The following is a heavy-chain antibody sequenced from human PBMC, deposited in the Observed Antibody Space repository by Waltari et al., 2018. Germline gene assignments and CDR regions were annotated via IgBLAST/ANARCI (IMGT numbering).Heavy chain of an antibody. V-gene: IGHV4-38-2*01. CDR2: IYHSGGT. J-gene: IGHJ6*02. D-gene: IGHD5-12*01. CDR1: GYSISSGYY. Sequence: QVQLQESGPGLVKPSETLSLTCAVSGYSISSGYYWGWIRQPPGKGLEWIGSIYHSGGTYYNPSLKSRVTISVDTSKNQFSLMLSSVTAADTAVYYCARVGVATITPPLIGYGMDVWGQGTTVTVSS. CDR3: ARVGVATITPPLIGYGMDV.